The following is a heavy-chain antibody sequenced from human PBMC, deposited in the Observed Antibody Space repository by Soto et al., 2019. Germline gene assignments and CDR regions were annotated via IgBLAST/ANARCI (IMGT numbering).Heavy chain of an antibody. CDR3: ARTYYDILTGYYNLDY. Sequence: SETLSLTCTVSGGSVSSSSYYWGWVRQPPGKGLEWIGCVYYSGSTYYNPSLESRVTISVDTSKNQFSLKLSSVTAADTAVYYCARTYYDILTGYYNLDYWGQGTLVTVSS. D-gene: IGHD3-9*01. CDR2: VYYSGST. J-gene: IGHJ4*02. V-gene: IGHV4-39*07. CDR1: GGSVSSSSYY.